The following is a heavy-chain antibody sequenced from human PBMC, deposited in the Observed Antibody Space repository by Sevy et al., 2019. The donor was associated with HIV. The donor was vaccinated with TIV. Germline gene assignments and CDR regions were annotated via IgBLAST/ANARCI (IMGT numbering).Heavy chain of an antibody. CDR1: GYSITSGYY. CDR3: ARHSHGSGTYYVPFDY. V-gene: IGHV4-38-2*01. D-gene: IGHD3-10*01. J-gene: IGHJ4*02. Sequence: SETLSLTCAVSGYSITSGYYWGCIRQPPGKGLEWIGSIYQSGNTHYNPSLKSRVTMSVDTSKNQFSLKLSSVTAADTAVYYCARHSHGSGTYYVPFDYWGQGTLVTVSS. CDR2: IYQSGNT.